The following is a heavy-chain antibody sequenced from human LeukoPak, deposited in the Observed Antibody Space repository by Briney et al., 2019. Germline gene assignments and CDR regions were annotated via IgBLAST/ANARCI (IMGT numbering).Heavy chain of an antibody. D-gene: IGHD5-18*01. V-gene: IGHV4-4*07. Sequence: PSETLSLTCTVSAGSISSYYWTWIRQPAGKGLEWLGQIYSSGSTIYNPSLRSRVTLSVDTSKNQFSLKLTSVTAADTAVYFCAREDWDAATRNWYIDLWGRGTLVNVSS. J-gene: IGHJ2*01. CDR1: AGSISSYY. CDR3: AREDWDAATRNWYIDL. CDR2: IYSSGST.